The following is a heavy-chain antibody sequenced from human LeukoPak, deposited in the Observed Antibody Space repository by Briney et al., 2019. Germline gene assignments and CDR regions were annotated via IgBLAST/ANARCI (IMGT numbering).Heavy chain of an antibody. CDR1: GFTFSSYE. V-gene: IGHV3-48*03. J-gene: IGHJ6*02. CDR3: ARICVPYYHYYGLDV. CDR2: ISSSGSTI. Sequence: GGSLRLSCAASGFTFSSYEMNWVRQAPGKGLEWVSYISSSGSTIYYADSVKGRFTISRDNAKNSLYLQMNSLRAEDTAVYYCARICVPYYHYYGLDVWGQGTTVTVSS.